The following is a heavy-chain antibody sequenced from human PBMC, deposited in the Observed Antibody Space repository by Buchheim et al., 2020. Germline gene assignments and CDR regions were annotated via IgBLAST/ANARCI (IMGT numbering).Heavy chain of an antibody. CDR1: GGSISSDNYY. V-gene: IGHV4-61*02. Sequence: QVQLQESGPGLVKPSQTLSLTCTVSGGSISSDNYYWNWIRQPAGKGLEWIGRIYTSGSTNYNPSLKSRAIISLDTSKNQFSLKLSSVTAADTAVYYCARDHYGSGTSYWYYFDYWGQGTL. CDR3: ARDHYGSGTSYWYYFDY. CDR2: IYTSGST. J-gene: IGHJ4*02. D-gene: IGHD3-10*01.